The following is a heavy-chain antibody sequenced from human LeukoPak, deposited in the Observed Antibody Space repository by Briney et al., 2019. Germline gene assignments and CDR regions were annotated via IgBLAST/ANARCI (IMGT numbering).Heavy chain of an antibody. CDR2: INPNSGGT. V-gene: IGHV1-2*02. Sequence: ASVKVSCKASGYTFTGYYMHWVRQAPGQGLEWMGWINPNSGGTNYAQMFQGRVTMTRDTSISTAYMELSRLRSDDTAVYYCARDRAGPYDSSGYYPWGQGTLVTVSS. CDR3: ARDRAGPYDSSGYYP. CDR1: GYTFTGYY. J-gene: IGHJ5*02. D-gene: IGHD3-22*01.